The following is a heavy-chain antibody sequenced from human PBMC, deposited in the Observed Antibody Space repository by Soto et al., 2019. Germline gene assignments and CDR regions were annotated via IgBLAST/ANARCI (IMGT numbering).Heavy chain of an antibody. CDR2: IIPIFNTP. CDR3: ATPPKSGYTR. D-gene: IGHD5-12*01. J-gene: IGHJ4*02. CDR1: GGSFSNSA. Sequence: QVQLVQSGAELKKPGSSVKVSCKSSGGSFSNSAVTWVRQAPGQGLEWMGGIIPIFNTPNYAQKFQGRVAFPADTSTTTVYLELPSLTSEDTAVYYCATPPKSGYTRWGQGTLVTVSS. V-gene: IGHV1-69*06.